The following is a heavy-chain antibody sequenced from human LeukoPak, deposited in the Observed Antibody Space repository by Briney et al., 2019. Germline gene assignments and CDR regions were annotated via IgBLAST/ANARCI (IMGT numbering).Heavy chain of an antibody. D-gene: IGHD6-13*01. Sequence: SETLSLTCTVSGGSISSSSYYWGWIRQLPGKGLEWVGSIYYSGSTYYNPSLKSRVTISVDTSKNQFSLKLSSVTAADTAVYYCARRASSSWYYFDYWGQGTLVTVSS. CDR3: ARRASSSWYYFDY. V-gene: IGHV4-39*01. J-gene: IGHJ4*02. CDR2: IYYSGST. CDR1: GGSISSSSYY.